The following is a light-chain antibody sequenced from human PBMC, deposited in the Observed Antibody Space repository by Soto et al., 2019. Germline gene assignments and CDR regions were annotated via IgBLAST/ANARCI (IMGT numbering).Light chain of an antibody. CDR1: SSDVGGYNY. CDR2: DVS. CDR3: SSYTSSFYV. V-gene: IGLV2-14*01. J-gene: IGLJ1*01. Sequence: QSVLAQPASVSGSPGQSITISCTGTSSDVGGYNYVPWYQQHPGKAPKLMIYDVSNRPSGVSNRFSGSKSGNTASLTISGLQAEDEADYYCSSYTSSFYVFGTGTKVTV.